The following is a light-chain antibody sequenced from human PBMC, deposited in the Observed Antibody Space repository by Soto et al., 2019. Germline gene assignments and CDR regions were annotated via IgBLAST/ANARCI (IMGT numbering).Light chain of an antibody. V-gene: IGKV1-9*01. J-gene: IGKJ4*01. CDR1: QGISSY. CDR3: QQLNSYPLT. CDR2: AAS. Sequence: DIQLTQSPSFLSASVGDGVTITCRASQGISSYLAWYQQRPGKAPKLLISAASTLQSGVPSRFSGSGSGTEFTLTISSLQPEDFATYYCQQLNSYPLTFGGGTKVDIK.